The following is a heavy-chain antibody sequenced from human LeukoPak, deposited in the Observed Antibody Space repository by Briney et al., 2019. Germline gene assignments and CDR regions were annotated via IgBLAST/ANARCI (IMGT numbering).Heavy chain of an antibody. V-gene: IGHV4-30-4*01. Sequence: SETLSLTCTVSGGSISSGDYYWSWIRQPPGKGLEWIGYIYYSGSTYYNPSLKSRVTISVDTSKNQFSLKLSSVTAADTAVYYCARGEGGSYLNWFDPWGQGTLVTVSS. J-gene: IGHJ5*02. CDR2: IYYSGST. CDR1: GGSISSGDYY. CDR3: ARGEGGSYLNWFDP. D-gene: IGHD1-26*01.